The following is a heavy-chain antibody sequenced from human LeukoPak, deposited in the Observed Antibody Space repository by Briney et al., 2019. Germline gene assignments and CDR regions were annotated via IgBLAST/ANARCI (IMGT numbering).Heavy chain of an antibody. D-gene: IGHD3/OR15-3a*01. V-gene: IGHV3-20*01. CDR2: INWNGGST. CDR3: ARVLRFGRAFDI. CDR1: GFTFDDYG. J-gene: IGHJ3*02. Sequence: PGGSLRLSCAASGFTFDDYGMSWDRQAPGKGLEWVSGINWNGGSTGYADSVKGRFTISRDNAKNSLYLQMNSLRAEDTALYHCARVLRFGRAFDIWGQGTMVTVSS.